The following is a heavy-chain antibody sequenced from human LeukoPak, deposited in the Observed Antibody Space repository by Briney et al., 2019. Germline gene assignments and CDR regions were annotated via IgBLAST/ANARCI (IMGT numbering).Heavy chain of an antibody. J-gene: IGHJ4*02. V-gene: IGHV4-4*08. CDR2: IYTSGST. CDR1: GGSISSYY. Sequence: PSETLSLTCTVSGGSISSYYWSWIRQPPGKGLEWIGYIYTSGSTNYNPSLKSRVTMSVDTSKNQFSLKLSSVTAADTAVYYCAREIYGSGPLNQWGQGTLVTVSS. D-gene: IGHD3-10*01. CDR3: AREIYGSGPLNQ.